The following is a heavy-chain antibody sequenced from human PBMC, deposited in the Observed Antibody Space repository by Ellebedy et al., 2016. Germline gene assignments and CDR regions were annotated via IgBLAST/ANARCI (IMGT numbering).Heavy chain of an antibody. CDR1: GDSVSDNRAA. CDR3: ARDRDCSSGGCYYDY. J-gene: IGHJ4*02. D-gene: IGHD2-15*01. CDR2: TYYRSKWYY. V-gene: IGHV6-1*01. Sequence: SQTLSLTCXISGDSVSDNRAAWNWIRQSPSRGLEWLGRTYYRSKWYYEYAVSVKSRITINPDTSKNQFSLQLNSVTPEDTAVYFCARDRDCSSGGCYYDYWGQGTLVTVSS.